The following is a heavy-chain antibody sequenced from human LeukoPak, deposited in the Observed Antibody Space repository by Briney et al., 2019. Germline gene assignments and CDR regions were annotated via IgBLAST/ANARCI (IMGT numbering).Heavy chain of an antibody. CDR1: GFTFSSYS. V-gene: IGHV3-21*01. J-gene: IGHJ5*02. D-gene: IGHD3-10*01. CDR2: ISSSSSYV. Sequence: GRSLRLSCAASGFTFSSYSMNWVRQAPGKGLEWVSSISSSSSYVYYADSVKGRFTISRDNAKNSLYLQMNSLRAEDTAVYYCATITMVRGVQENWFDPWGQGTLVTVSS. CDR3: ATITMVRGVQENWFDP.